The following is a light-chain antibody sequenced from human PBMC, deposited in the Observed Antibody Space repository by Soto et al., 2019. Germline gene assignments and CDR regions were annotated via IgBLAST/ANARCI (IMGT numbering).Light chain of an antibody. CDR3: QHYYGFSRT. CDR1: QGIVRW. J-gene: IGKJ1*01. CDR2: DAS. V-gene: IGKV1-5*01. Sequence: IQMTQSPSTLSASVGDRVTITCRASQGIVRWLAWYQQKPGKAPKLLIYDASSLESGVPSRFSGSGAGTEFTLTISSLQPDDFATYYCQHYYGFSRTFGQGTKVEIK.